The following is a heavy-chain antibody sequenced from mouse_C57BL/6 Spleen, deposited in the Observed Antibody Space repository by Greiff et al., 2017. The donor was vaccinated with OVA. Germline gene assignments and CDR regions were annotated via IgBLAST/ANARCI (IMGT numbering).Heavy chain of an antibody. CDR3: ARRSYDYGAMDY. D-gene: IGHD2-4*01. CDR1: GYAFSSSW. V-gene: IGHV1-82*01. J-gene: IGHJ4*01. CDR2: IYPGDGDT. Sequence: QVQLKQSGPELVKPGASVKISCKASGYAFSSSWMNWVKQRPGKGLEWIGRIYPGDGDTNYNGKFKGKATLTADKSSSTAYMQLSSLTSEDSAVYFCARRSYDYGAMDYWGQGTSVTVSS.